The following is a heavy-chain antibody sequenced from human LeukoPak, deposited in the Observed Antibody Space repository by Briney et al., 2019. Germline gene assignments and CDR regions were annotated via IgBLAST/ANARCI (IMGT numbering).Heavy chain of an antibody. CDR1: GFTFSSYA. D-gene: IGHD3-22*01. CDR3: AKDASYDTSGYYPDFDY. Sequence: GGSLRLSCVASGFTFSSYAMTWVRQAPGKGLEWVSVISGSGGSTYYADSVKGRFTIFRDNSRNTLYLQVNSLRAEDTAVYYCAKDASYDTSGYYPDFDYWGQGTLVTVSS. CDR2: ISGSGGST. J-gene: IGHJ4*02. V-gene: IGHV3-23*01.